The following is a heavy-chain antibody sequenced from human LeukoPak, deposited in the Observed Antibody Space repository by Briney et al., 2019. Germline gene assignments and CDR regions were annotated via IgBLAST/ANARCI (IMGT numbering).Heavy chain of an antibody. V-gene: IGHV3-7*01. CDR2: INEDGSEK. CDR3: TGETYYFDY. J-gene: IGHJ4*02. Sequence: PAGSLRLSCTGSGFTFSSLWVIWVRQAPGKGLEWVADINEDGSEKYYADSVEGRFSISRDNARNSLYLQMNSLRADDTAVYYCTGETYYFDYWGQGTLVTVSS. CDR1: GFTFSSLW.